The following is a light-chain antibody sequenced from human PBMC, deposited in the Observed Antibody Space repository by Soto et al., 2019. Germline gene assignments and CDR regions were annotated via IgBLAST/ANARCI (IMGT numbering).Light chain of an antibody. CDR3: QSYAANLRGAV. V-gene: IGLV1-40*01. CDR2: GNN. CDR1: SSNVGTGYD. J-gene: IGLJ3*02. Sequence: QSVLTQPASVSGAPGQWVTISCSGTSSNVGTGYDVHWYHQLPGTAPKLLIFGNNNRPSGVPARFSASRSGTSASLAITGLQAEDEADYYCQSYAANLRGAVFGGGTKLTVL.